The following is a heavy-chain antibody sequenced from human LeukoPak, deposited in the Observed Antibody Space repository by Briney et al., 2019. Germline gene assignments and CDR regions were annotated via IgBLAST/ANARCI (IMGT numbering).Heavy chain of an antibody. D-gene: IGHD2-15*01. CDR2: ISYNSGHR. J-gene: IGHJ4*02. Sequence: GGSLRLSCTGSGFIFGSSSMNWVRQAPGKGLEWVASISYNSGHRYYADSVKGRFTVTRANAQTSLYLQMTSLRVEDTAVYYWARVEEGYCSGGSCYAGHHWGQGTLVTVSS. CDR1: GFIFGSSS. CDR3: ARVEEGYCSGGSCYAGHH. V-gene: IGHV3-21*01.